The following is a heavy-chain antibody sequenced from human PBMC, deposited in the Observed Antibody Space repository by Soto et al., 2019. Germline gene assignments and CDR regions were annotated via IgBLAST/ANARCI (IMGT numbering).Heavy chain of an antibody. D-gene: IGHD6-13*01. CDR2: IIPIFGTT. V-gene: IGHV1-69*06. CDR1: GHTFSNYA. Sequence: QVQLVQSGAEMKKPGSSVKVSCKASGHTFSNYAISWVRQAPGQGLEWMGGIIPIFGTTNDAQKFQGRVRITADKYTNTVYMELSSLRFEHTAEYYCAIAIRIAAAAFDIWVQGTLVTVPS. J-gene: IGHJ3*02. CDR3: AIAIRIAAAAFDI.